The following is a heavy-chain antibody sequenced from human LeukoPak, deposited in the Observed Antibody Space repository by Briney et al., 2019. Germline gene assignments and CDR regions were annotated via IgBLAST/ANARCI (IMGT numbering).Heavy chain of an antibody. CDR1: GDSISSHY. CDR2: IYTSGAT. V-gene: IGHV4-4*07. D-gene: IGHD3-9*01. CDR3: ARGYYDILTGYFFYWYFDL. Sequence: SETLSLTCTVSGDSISSHYWSWIRQPAGKELEWIGRIYTSGATSYNPSLKSRVTMSVDTSKNQCSLKLSSVTAADTAVYYCARGYYDILTGYFFYWYFDLWGRGTPVTVSS. J-gene: IGHJ2*01.